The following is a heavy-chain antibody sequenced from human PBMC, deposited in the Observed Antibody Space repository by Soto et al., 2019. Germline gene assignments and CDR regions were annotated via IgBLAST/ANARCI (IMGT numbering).Heavy chain of an antibody. J-gene: IGHJ4*01. Sequence: PSQPLSLTCAISVDSVSSNSATWNWIRQSPSRGLEWLGRTYYRSKWYNDYAVSVKSRININQDTSKNQFSLQLNSVTPEDTAVYYCASSRVPDRPFEYWGHGNLVTVSS. CDR2: TYYRSKWYN. CDR3: ASSRVPDRPFEY. V-gene: IGHV6-1*01. CDR1: VDSVSSNSAT. D-gene: IGHD6-6*01.